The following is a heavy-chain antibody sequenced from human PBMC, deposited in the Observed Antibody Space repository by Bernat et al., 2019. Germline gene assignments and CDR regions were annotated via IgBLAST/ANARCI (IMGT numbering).Heavy chain of an antibody. CDR2: IYYSGST. D-gene: IGHD3-9*01. CDR3: AGAHYGVLTGRYYYYYMDV. V-gene: IGHV4-59*01. CDR1: GGSISSYY. Sequence: QVQLQESGPGLVKPSETLSLTCTVSGGSISSYYWSWIRQPPGKGLEWIGYIYYSGSTSYNPSLKSRVTISVDTSKNQFSLRLNSVTAADTAVFYCAGAHYGVLTGRYYYYYMDVWGKGTTVTVSS. J-gene: IGHJ6*03.